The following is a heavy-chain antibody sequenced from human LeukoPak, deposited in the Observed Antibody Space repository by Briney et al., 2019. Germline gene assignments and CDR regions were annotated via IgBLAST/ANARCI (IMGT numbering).Heavy chain of an antibody. CDR3: ARVAVADGDYYYYGMDV. J-gene: IGHJ6*02. CDR2: TYYRSKWYN. V-gene: IGHV6-1*01. D-gene: IGHD6-19*01. Sequence: SQTLSLTCAISGDSVSSNIAAWNWIRQSPSRGLEWLGRTYYRSKWYNDYAVSVKSRITINPDTSKNQFSLQLNSVTPEDTAVYYCARVAVADGDYYYYGMDVWGQGTTVTVSS. CDR1: GDSVSSNIAA.